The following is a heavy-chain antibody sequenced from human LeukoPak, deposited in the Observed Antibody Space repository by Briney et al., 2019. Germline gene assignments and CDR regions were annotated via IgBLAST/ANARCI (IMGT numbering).Heavy chain of an antibody. D-gene: IGHD3-3*01. J-gene: IGHJ4*02. V-gene: IGHV3-48*01. CDR3: ARDRIGGIGFDY. CDR1: GFTFSSYS. Sequence: PGGYLRRYCAASGFTFSSYSMNWVGQAQGKGLEWVSNISSSSSTIYYAVSVKGRFTISRDNAKNSLYLQMNSLRAEDTAVYYCARDRIGGIGFDYWGQGTLVTVSS. CDR2: ISSSSSTI.